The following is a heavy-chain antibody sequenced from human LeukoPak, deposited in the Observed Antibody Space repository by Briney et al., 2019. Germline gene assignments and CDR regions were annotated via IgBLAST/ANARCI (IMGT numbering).Heavy chain of an antibody. CDR2: IYYSGST. CDR1: GGSISSSSYY. D-gene: IGHD3-16*01. Sequence: SETLSLTCTVSGGSISSSSYYWGWIRQPPGKGLEWIGSIYYSGSTYYNPSLKSRVTISVDTSKNQFSLKLSSVTAADTAVYYCARGWGRSGYYYYYMDVWGKGTTVTVSS. J-gene: IGHJ6*03. V-gene: IGHV4-39*07. CDR3: ARGWGRSGYYYYYMDV.